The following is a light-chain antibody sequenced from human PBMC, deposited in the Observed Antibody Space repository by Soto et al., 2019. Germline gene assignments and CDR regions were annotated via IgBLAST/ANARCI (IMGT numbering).Light chain of an antibody. CDR3: LQHKSYPWT. Sequence: DIQMTQSPSSLSAAVGDRVTITCRASQGIKNELDWYQQKPGKAPKRLVYAASSLQNGVPSRFSGSGSGTEFTLTIGSVQPEDFATYYCLQHKSYPWTFGQGTTVEV. CDR2: AAS. J-gene: IGKJ1*01. CDR1: QGIKNE. V-gene: IGKV1-17*01.